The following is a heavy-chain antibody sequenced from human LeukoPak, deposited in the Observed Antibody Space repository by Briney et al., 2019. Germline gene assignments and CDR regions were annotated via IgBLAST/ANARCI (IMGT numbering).Heavy chain of an antibody. V-gene: IGHV3-73*01. J-gene: IGHJ6*02. CDR3: TRPGIFYYGMDV. CDR1: GFTFSGSA. CDR2: IRSKANSYAT. Sequence: GGSLRLSCAASGFTFSGSAMHWVRQASGKGLEWVGRIRSKANSYATAYAASVKGRFTISRDDSKNTAYLQMNSLKAEDTAVYYCTRPGIFYYGMDVWGQGTTVTVSS.